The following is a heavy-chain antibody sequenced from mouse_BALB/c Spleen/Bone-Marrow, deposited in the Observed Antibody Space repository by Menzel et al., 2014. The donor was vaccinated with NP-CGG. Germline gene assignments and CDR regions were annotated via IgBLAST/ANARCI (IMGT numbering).Heavy chain of an antibody. J-gene: IGHJ2*01. CDR2: IYPGDSDT. D-gene: IGHD4-1*01. CDR1: GYTFTSYW. V-gene: IGHV1-87*01. Sequence: QVQLKQSGAELARPGASVKLSCKASGYTFTSYWMQWVKQRPGQGLEWIGAIYPGDSDTRYTQKFKGKATLTADKSSSTAYMQLSSLASEDSAVYYCARGTGPDYWGQGTTLTVSS. CDR3: ARGTGPDY.